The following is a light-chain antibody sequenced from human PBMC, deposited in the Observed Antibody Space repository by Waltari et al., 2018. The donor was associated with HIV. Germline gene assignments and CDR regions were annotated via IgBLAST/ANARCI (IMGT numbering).Light chain of an antibody. Sequence: QSALTQPASVSGSPGPSLTSSCTGTSSDIGEYNSVPWFKHHPTKAPKLLIFDVNYRPSGVSNRFSGSKSGNTASLTISGLQAEDEADYYCSSYTTIYTWVFGGGTKLTVL. CDR3: SSYTTIYTWV. J-gene: IGLJ3*02. V-gene: IGLV2-14*01. CDR1: SSDIGEYNS. CDR2: DVN.